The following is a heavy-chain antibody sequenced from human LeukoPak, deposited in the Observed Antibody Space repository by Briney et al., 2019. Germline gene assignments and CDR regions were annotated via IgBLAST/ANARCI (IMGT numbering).Heavy chain of an antibody. J-gene: IGHJ4*02. Sequence: QPGGSLRLSCAASGFTFSSYAMSWVRQAPGKGLEWVSVISGSGGSTYYTDSVKGRFTISRDNSKNTLYLQMNSLRAEDTAIYYCAKDSYYYGSGSFYNYWGQGTLVTVS. CDR2: ISGSGGST. D-gene: IGHD3-10*01. V-gene: IGHV3-23*01. CDR3: AKDSYYYGSGSFYNY. CDR1: GFTFSSYA.